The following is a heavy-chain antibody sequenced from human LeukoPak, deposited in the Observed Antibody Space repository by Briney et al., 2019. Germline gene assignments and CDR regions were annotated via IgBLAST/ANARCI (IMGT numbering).Heavy chain of an antibody. Sequence: SETLSLTCTVSGGSISSSSYYWSWIRQPPGKGLEWIGEVNHSGSTNYNPSLKSRVTISVDTSKNQFSLKLSSVTAADTAVYYCARLSDIVVPAAMRANDYWGQGTLVTVSS. CDR3: ARLSDIVVPAAMRANDY. CDR2: VNHSGST. J-gene: IGHJ4*02. D-gene: IGHD2-2*01. V-gene: IGHV4-39*07. CDR1: GGSISSSSYY.